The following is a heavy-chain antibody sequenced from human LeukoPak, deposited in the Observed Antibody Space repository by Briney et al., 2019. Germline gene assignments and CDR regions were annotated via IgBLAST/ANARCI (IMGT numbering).Heavy chain of an antibody. CDR1: GFTFSSYG. V-gene: IGHV3-33*01. D-gene: IGHD4-23*01. Sequence: GGSLRLSCAASGFTFSSYGMHWVRQAPGKGLEWVAVIWYDGSNKYYADSVKGRFTISRDNSKNTLYLQMNSLRAEDTAVYYCASEMYGGNNEPFDYWGQGTLVTVSS. CDR2: IWYDGSNK. J-gene: IGHJ4*02. CDR3: ASEMYGGNNEPFDY.